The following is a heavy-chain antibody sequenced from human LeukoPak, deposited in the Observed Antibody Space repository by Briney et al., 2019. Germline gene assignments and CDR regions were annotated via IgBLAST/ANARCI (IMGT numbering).Heavy chain of an antibody. CDR2: INSNTGVT. Sequence: ASVKVSCKASGYTFTGFYIYWVRQAPGLGLEWMGWINSNTGVTNYAQNFQGRVTMTRDTSITTVYMELSGLRSDDTAMYYCARDPSGDYHLYYGMDVWGQGTTVTVSS. CDR1: GYTFTGFY. V-gene: IGHV1-2*02. J-gene: IGHJ6*02. D-gene: IGHD4-17*01. CDR3: ARDPSGDYHLYYGMDV.